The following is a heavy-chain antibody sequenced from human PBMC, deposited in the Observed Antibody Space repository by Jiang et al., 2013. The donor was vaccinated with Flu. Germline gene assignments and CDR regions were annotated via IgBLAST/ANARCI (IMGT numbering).Heavy chain of an antibody. V-gene: IGHV6-1*01. CDR2: TYYRSKWYN. Sequence: SQTLSLTCAISGDSVSGDSAAWNWIRQSPSRGLEWLGRTYYRSKWYNDYAVSVKSRIIIDPDTSKNQFSLQLNSVTPEDTAVYYCTRGRMSAFDIWGQGTMVTVSS. CDR3: TRGRMSAFDI. J-gene: IGHJ3*02. CDR1: GDSVSGDSAA. D-gene: IGHD2/OR15-2a*01.